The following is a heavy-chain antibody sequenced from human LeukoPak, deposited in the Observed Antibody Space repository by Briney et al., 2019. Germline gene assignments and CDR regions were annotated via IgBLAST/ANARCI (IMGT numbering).Heavy chain of an antibody. Sequence: GGSLRLSCASSGFTFDDFAMHWVRQAPGKGLEWVSGISWNSGDIGYADSVKGRFTISRDNAKNSLYLQMNSLRVEDTALYYCAKDIRLLSPSGSFDYWGQGTLVTVSS. CDR2: ISWNSGDI. D-gene: IGHD1-26*01. CDR3: AKDIRLLSPSGSFDY. J-gene: IGHJ4*02. V-gene: IGHV3-9*01. CDR1: GFTFDDFA.